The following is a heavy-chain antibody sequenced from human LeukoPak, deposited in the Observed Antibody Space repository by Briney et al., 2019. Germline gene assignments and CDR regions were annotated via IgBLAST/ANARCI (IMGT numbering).Heavy chain of an antibody. CDR2: IIPILGIA. J-gene: IGHJ4*02. D-gene: IGHD6-13*01. V-gene: IGHV1-69*04. CDR1: GGTFSSYA. CDR3: TRDRGIAAAGTEFDY. Sequence: SVKVSCKASGGTFSSYAISWVRQAPGQGLEWMGRIIPILGIANYAQKFQGRVPITADKSTSTAYMELSSLRSEDTAVYYCTRDRGIAAAGTEFDYWGQGTLVTVPS.